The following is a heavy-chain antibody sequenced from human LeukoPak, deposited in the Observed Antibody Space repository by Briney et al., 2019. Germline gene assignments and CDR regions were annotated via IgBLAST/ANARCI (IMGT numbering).Heavy chain of an antibody. CDR2: ISWNSGSI. CDR3: AKAIYPGIAVAGTETLGYFDY. V-gene: IGHV3-9*01. J-gene: IGHJ4*02. CDR1: GFTFDDYA. Sequence: GGSLRLSCAASGFTFDDYAMHWVRQAPGKGLEWVSGISWNSGSIGYADSVKGRFTISRDNAKNSLYLQMNSLRAEDTALYYCAKAIYPGIAVAGTETLGYFDYWGQGTLVTVSS. D-gene: IGHD6-19*01.